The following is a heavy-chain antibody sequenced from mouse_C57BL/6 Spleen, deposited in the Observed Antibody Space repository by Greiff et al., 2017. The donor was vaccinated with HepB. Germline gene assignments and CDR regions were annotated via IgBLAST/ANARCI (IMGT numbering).Heavy chain of an antibody. J-gene: IGHJ3*01. D-gene: IGHD2-4*01. CDR3: ARSGVYDYDVFAY. CDR2: IYPGSGNT. Sequence: QVQLKESGPELVKPGASVKISCKASGYSFTSYYIHWVKQRPGQGLEWIGWIYPGSGNTKYNEKFKGKATLTADTSSSTAYMQLSSLTSEDSAVYYCARSGVYDYDVFAYWGQGTLVTVSA. V-gene: IGHV1-66*01. CDR1: GYSFTSYY.